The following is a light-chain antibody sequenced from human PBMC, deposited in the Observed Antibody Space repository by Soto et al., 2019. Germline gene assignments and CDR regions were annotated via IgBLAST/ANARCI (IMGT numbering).Light chain of an antibody. CDR1: QSALFNYNNKNY. CDR2: WAS. J-gene: IGKJ1*01. CDR3: QQYFTTPSWT. V-gene: IGKV4-1*01. Sequence: DIVMTQSPDSLAVSLGERATINCKSSQSALFNYNNKNYIAWYQQKPGQPPKLLIYWASTRESGVPDRFSGSGSGTDFTLTINSLQAEDVAVYYCQQYFTTPSWTFGQGTTVEIK.